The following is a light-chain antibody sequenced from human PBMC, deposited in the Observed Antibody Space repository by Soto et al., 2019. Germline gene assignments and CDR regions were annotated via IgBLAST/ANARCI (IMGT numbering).Light chain of an antibody. Sequence: DIQMTQSPSTLSASVGDRVTITCRASQSINRWLAWYQQRPGKAPKILIHKASSLEAGVPSRFSGSDSGTEFTLTISSVQPDDLETYFCLQYNIYPLSFGGETKVEIK. CDR1: QSINRW. J-gene: IGKJ4*01. CDR2: KAS. V-gene: IGKV1-5*03. CDR3: LQYNIYPLS.